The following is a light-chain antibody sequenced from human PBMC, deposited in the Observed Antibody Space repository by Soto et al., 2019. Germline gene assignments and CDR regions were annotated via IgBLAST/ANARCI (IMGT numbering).Light chain of an antibody. CDR2: AAS. J-gene: IGKJ1*01. Sequence: ATQMTQSPSSLSASVGERITITCRASRDIGSDLSWYQQKPGKAPTLLIYAASNLQSGVPSRFRGGRSGTEFTLTVSSLQPEDFATYYCLQDHDDSWTFGQGTKVDIK. CDR3: LQDHDDSWT. CDR1: RDIGSD. V-gene: IGKV1-6*01.